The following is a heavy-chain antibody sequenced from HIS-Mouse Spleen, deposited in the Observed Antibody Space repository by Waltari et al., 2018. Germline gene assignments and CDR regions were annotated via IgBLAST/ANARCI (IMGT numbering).Heavy chain of an antibody. Sequence: QLQLQESGPGLVKPSETLSLTCTVSAGSISSSSYYWGWIRQPPGKGLEWIGSIYYSGSTYYNPSLKSRVTISVDTSKNQFSLKLSSVTAADTAVYYCARLTTVVTSGAFDIWGQGTMVTVSS. CDR1: AGSISSSSYY. J-gene: IGHJ3*02. D-gene: IGHD4-17*01. CDR2: IYYSGST. CDR3: ARLTTVVTSGAFDI. V-gene: IGHV4-39*07.